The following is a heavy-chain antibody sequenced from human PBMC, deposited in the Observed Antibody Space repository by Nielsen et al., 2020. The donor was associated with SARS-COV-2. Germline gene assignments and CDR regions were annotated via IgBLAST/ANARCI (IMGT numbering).Heavy chain of an antibody. CDR1: GGTFSSYA. Sequence: SVKVSCKASGGTFSSYAISWVRQAPGQGLEWMGRIIPILGIANYAQKFQGRVTITADKSTSTAYMELSSLRSEDTAVYYCARVAEMATIPYYFDYWGQGTLVTVSS. V-gene: IGHV1-69*04. D-gene: IGHD5-24*01. CDR3: ARVAEMATIPYYFDY. J-gene: IGHJ4*02. CDR2: IIPILGIA.